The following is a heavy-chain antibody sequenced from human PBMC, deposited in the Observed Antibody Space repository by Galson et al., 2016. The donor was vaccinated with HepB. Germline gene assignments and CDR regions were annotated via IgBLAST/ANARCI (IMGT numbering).Heavy chain of an antibody. J-gene: IGHJ3*02. CDR3: AREHDIWTSYAFDI. V-gene: IGHV1-18*01. CDR1: GYTFTSYG. Sequence: SVKVSCKASGYTFTSYGISWVRQAPGQGLEWMGWINAYNGNTNYAQSFQGRVTMTTDTSTGTAYMELSSLRSEDTAVYYCAREHDIWTSYAFDIWGQGTMITVSS. CDR2: INAYNGNT. D-gene: IGHD3/OR15-3a*01.